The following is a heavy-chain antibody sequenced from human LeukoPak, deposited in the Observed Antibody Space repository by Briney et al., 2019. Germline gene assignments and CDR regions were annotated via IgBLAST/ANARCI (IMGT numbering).Heavy chain of an antibody. CDR2: MNPNSGST. CDR1: GYPFTSYD. Sequence: ASVKVSCKASGYPFTSYDINWVRQATGQGLEWMGWMNPNSGSTGYAQKFQGRVTITRNTSISTAYMELSGLRSEDTAVYYCARGRSTGYPYYFEYWGQGTLVTVSS. D-gene: IGHD5-12*01. J-gene: IGHJ4*02. CDR3: ARGRSTGYPYYFEY. V-gene: IGHV1-8*03.